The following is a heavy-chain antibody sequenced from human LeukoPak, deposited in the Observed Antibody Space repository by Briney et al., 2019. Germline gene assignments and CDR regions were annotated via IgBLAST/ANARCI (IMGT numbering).Heavy chain of an antibody. D-gene: IGHD3-16*02. CDR2: INSDGNNT. J-gene: IGHJ3*02. Sequence: GGSLRLSCAASGFTFNSYWMHWVRQAPGKGLVWVSHINSDGNNTNYADSVKGRFTISRDNAKNTLFLQMNSLRAEDTAVYYCARDFIWGSYRSDAFDIWGRGTMVTVSS. V-gene: IGHV3-74*01. CDR3: ARDFIWGSYRSDAFDI. CDR1: GFTFNSYW.